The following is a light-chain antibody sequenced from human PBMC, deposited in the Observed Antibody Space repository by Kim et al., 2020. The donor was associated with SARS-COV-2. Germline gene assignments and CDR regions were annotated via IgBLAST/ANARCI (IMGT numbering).Light chain of an antibody. V-gene: IGKV1-9*01. J-gene: IGKJ4*02. Sequence: DIQLTQSPSFLSASVGDRVTITCRASQGISSYFAWYQQKPGKAPKLLIYAASTLQSGVPSRFSGSGSGTEFTLTISSLQPEDFATYYCQQHNSYPLTFGRGTKVDIK. CDR3: QQHNSYPLT. CDR1: QGISSY. CDR2: AAS.